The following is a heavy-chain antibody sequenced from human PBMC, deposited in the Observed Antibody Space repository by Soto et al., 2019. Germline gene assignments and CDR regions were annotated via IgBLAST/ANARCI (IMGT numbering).Heavy chain of an antibody. CDR1: GGSISSGDYF. J-gene: IGHJ6*02. CDR2: ISSIGST. D-gene: IGHD2-8*02. V-gene: IGHV4-30-4*01. CDR3: ARVLVSRPYYYHGMDV. Sequence: QVQLQESGPGLVKPSQTLSLTCTVSGGSISSGDYFWSWIRQSPGKGLEWIGYISSIGSTYYNPSLKSRVSVSRDTSKNQFSLKLSSVTTTDTAVYYCARVLVSRPYYYHGMDVWGQGTTVTVSS.